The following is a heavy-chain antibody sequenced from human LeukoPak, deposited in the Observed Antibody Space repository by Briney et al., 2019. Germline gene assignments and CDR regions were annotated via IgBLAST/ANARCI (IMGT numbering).Heavy chain of an antibody. CDR2: MNTKIGNN. CDR1: GYTFTNYD. J-gene: IGHJ4*02. V-gene: IGHV1-8*01. D-gene: IGHD6-19*01. Sequence: ASVKVSCKASGYTFTNYDINWVRQATGQGLEWMGWMNTKIGNNGYAQKFQGRLTLTRSTSLTTAYMELSSLTSEDTAVYYCATGGGLALAGKDYWGQGTLVTVSS. CDR3: ATGGGLALAGKDY.